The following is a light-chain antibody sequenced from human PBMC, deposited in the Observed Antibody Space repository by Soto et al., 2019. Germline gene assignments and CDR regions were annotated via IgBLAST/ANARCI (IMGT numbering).Light chain of an antibody. CDR1: QDISRW. J-gene: IGKJ3*01. CDR2: AAS. CDR3: QQADSFTT. Sequence: DIQMTQSPSSVSASVGDRVTITCRASQDISRWLAWYQQKPGKAPKLLIYAASTLHSGVPSRFSGSGSGTDFTLTISSLQPEDFATYYCQQADSFTTFGPGTKVDIK. V-gene: IGKV1-12*01.